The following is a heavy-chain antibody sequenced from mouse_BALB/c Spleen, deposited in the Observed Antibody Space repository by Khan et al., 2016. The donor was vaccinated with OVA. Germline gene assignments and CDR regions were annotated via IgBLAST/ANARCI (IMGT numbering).Heavy chain of an antibody. Sequence: EVQLVESGPGLVKPSQSLSLTCTVTGYSITSGYGWNWIRQFPGNKLEWMGHISYSGSTNYNQSLKSRISITRDTSKNQFFLQLNSVTTEDTATYYCARTARIKYWGQGTTLTVAS. CDR3: ARTARIKY. D-gene: IGHD1-2*01. J-gene: IGHJ2*01. CDR1: GYSITSGYG. CDR2: ISYSGST. V-gene: IGHV3-2*02.